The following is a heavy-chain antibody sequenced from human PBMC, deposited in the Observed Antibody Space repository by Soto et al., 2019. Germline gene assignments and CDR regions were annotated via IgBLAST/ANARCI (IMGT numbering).Heavy chain of an antibody. CDR3: AREGASGFGMGV. Sequence: PLEPRPLACNVSGGPIRSYNCSWIRQPAGKALEWIGRIYTSGTTNYNPSLKSRATILIDTSKNQFSLNLSSVTAADTAVYYCAREGASGFGMGVWGQGTTVT. CDR2: IYTSGTT. CDR1: GGPIRSYN. J-gene: IGHJ6*02. V-gene: IGHV4-4*07. D-gene: IGHD6-25*01.